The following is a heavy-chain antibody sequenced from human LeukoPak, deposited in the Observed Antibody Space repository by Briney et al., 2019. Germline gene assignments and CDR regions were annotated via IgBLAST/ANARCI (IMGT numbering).Heavy chain of an antibody. J-gene: IGHJ4*02. CDR3: ARVVNGMITGSLDY. D-gene: IGHD3-16*01. Sequence: GGSLRLSCAASGSTFSSYGMHWVRQAPGKGLEWVAVIWYDGSNKYYADSVKGRFTISRDSSKSTLYLQMNSLRADDTAVYYCARVVNGMITGSLDYWGQGTLVTVSS. V-gene: IGHV3-33*01. CDR2: IWYDGSNK. CDR1: GSTFSSYG.